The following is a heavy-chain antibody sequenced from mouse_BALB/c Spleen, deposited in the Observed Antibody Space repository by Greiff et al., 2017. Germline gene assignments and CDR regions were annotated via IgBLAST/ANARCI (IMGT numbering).Heavy chain of an antibody. CDR3: ARDHGYYGSSYYAMDY. Sequence: QVQLQQSGPGLVTPSQSLSITCTVSGFSFTSYVVHWVRQPPGKGLEWLGVIWAGGSTNYNSALMSRLSISKDNSKSQVFLKMHSLQTDDTAMYYCARDHGYYGSSYYAMDYWGQGTSGTVSS. D-gene: IGHD1-1*01. CDR2: IWAGGST. CDR1: GFSFTSYV. V-gene: IGHV2-9*02. J-gene: IGHJ4*01.